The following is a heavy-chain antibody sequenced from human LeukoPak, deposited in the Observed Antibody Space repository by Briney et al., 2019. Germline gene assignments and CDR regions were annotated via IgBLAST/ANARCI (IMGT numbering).Heavy chain of an antibody. Sequence: SEPLSLTCAVYSGSFSGYYWRWIRQPPGKGLEGIGEINYSSSTNYNASLKSRVIISLDKSKNQFFLKLSSVTAADTAVYYCARREYAFWTGVRGVVDYWGQGTLVTVSS. CDR3: ARREYAFWTGVRGVVDY. J-gene: IGHJ4*02. CDR1: SGSFSGYY. D-gene: IGHD3/OR15-3a*01. CDR2: INYSSST. V-gene: IGHV4-34*01.